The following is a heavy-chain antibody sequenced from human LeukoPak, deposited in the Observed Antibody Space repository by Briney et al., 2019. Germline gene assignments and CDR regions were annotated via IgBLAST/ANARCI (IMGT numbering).Heavy chain of an antibody. CDR3: AKGSVVVVAATQFDY. Sequence: GGSLRLSCAASGFTFDDYAMHWVRQAPGKGLEWVSGISWNSGSIGYADSVKGRFTISRDNAKNSLYLQMNSLRAEDTALYYCAKGSVVVVAATQFDYWGQGTLVTASS. CDR2: ISWNSGSI. D-gene: IGHD2-15*01. CDR1: GFTFDDYA. J-gene: IGHJ4*02. V-gene: IGHV3-9*01.